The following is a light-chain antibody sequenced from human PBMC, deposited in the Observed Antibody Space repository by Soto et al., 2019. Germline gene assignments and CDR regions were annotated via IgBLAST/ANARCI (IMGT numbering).Light chain of an antibody. Sequence: VLTQSPATLSSSAGERATLSWRASQSVSSQLAWYQQKPGQAPRLLIYDASKRATGVPGRFSGSGSGTEFILTISSLQSEDFAVYYCQHYNTWPWTFGQGTKVDI. CDR2: DAS. CDR1: QSVSSQ. J-gene: IGKJ1*01. V-gene: IGKV3D-15*01. CDR3: QHYNTWPWT.